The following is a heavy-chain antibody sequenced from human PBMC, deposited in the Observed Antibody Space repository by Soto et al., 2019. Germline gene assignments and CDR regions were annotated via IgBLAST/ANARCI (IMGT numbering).Heavy chain of an antibody. CDR2: ISGSGGST. CDR3: AKDPYLVVVAARGSDAFDI. Sequence: GGSLRLSCAASGFTFSSYAMSWVRQAPGKGLEWVSAISGSGGSTYYADSVKGRFTISRDNSKNTLYLQMNSLRAEDTAVYYCAKDPYLVVVAARGSDAFDIWGQGTMVTVSS. CDR1: GFTFSSYA. D-gene: IGHD2-15*01. J-gene: IGHJ3*02. V-gene: IGHV3-23*01.